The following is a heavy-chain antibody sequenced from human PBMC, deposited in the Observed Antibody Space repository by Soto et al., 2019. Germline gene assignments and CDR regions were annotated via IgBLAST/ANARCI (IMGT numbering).Heavy chain of an antibody. CDR1: GDSLGGYY. V-gene: IGHV4-59*08. Sequence: SETLCLTCTVSGDSLGGYYWSGIRQTPGKGLEWIGYTYFYDGTTKYNPSLKSRLSLSVDKSKRQFSLRLSSVTAADTAVYYCARHLWSSGYYLVFDSWGQGTLVTVSS. D-gene: IGHD6-19*01. CDR2: TYFYDGTT. J-gene: IGHJ4*02. CDR3: ARHLWSSGYYLVFDS.